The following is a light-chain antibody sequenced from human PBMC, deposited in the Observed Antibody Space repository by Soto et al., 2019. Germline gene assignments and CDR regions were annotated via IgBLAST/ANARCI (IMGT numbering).Light chain of an antibody. Sequence: QSVLTQPPSASGSPGQSVTISCTGTSSDVGGYNYVPWYQQQAGEAPKLIIYEVSKRPSGVPDRFSGFKSGYTASLTVSGLQAEDEADYYCSSDAGSNKFVFGTGTKDTAL. J-gene: IGLJ1*01. CDR3: SSDAGSNKFV. CDR2: EVS. CDR1: SSDVGGYNY. V-gene: IGLV2-8*01.